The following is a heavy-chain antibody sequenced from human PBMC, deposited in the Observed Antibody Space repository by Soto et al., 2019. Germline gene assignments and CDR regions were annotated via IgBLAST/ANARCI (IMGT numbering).Heavy chain of an antibody. V-gene: IGHV3-9*01. CDR3: VKDESINWYSGLFRH. J-gene: IGHJ1*01. Sequence: EVQLVESGGGLVQPGRSLRLSCAASGFTFDDYAMHWVRQVPGKGLEWVSGINWNSGSIGYADSVKGRFAISRDNAKNSLHLQMNSLRAEDTAFYYCVKDESINWYSGLFRHWGQGTLVTVSS. D-gene: IGHD6-13*01. CDR2: INWNSGSI. CDR1: GFTFDDYA.